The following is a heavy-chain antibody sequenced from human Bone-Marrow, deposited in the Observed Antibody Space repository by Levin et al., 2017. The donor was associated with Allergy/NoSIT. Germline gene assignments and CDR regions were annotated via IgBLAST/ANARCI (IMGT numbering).Heavy chain of an antibody. D-gene: IGHD2-2*01. Sequence: GESLKISCAASGFTFSTYAMTWARQAPGKGLEWVSAIRGRGDTTYYADSVKGRFTISRDNSKNTLYLQMNSLRAEDTAVYFCAKTMCGSINCYVGPAYGMDVWGQGTTVTVSS. J-gene: IGHJ6*02. CDR1: GFTFSTYA. CDR2: IRGRGDTT. V-gene: IGHV3-23*01. CDR3: AKTMCGSINCYVGPAYGMDV.